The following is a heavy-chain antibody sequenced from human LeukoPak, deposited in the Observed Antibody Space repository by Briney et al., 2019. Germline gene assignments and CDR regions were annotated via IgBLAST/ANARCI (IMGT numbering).Heavy chain of an antibody. Sequence: PGGSLRLSCAASGFTFSSYSMNWVRQAPGKGLEWVSSISSSSSYIYYADSVKGRFTISRDNAKNSPYLQMNSLRAEDTAVYYCARVVAGSLHAFDIWGQGTMVTVSS. CDR1: GFTFSSYS. CDR3: ARVVAGSLHAFDI. D-gene: IGHD6-19*01. V-gene: IGHV3-21*01. CDR2: ISSSSSYI. J-gene: IGHJ3*02.